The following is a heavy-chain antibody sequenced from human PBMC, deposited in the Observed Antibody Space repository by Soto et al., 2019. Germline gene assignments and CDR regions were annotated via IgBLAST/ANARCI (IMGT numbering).Heavy chain of an antibody. D-gene: IGHD3-10*01. CDR2: IVVGSGNT. J-gene: IGHJ4*02. CDR3: ARARTMVRGRGDFDH. CDR1: GFTFTSSA. Sequence: GASVKVSCKASGFTFTSSAMQWVRQARGQRLEWIGWIVVGSGNTNYAQKFQERVSITRDMSTSTAYMELSSLRSEDTAVYYCARARTMVRGRGDFDHWGQGTLVTVSS. V-gene: IGHV1-58*02.